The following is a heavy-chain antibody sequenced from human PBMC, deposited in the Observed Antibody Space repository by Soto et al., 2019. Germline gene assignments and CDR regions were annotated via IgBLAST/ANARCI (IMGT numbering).Heavy chain of an antibody. V-gene: IGHV6-1*01. CDR2: TYYRSIWQT. CDR3: ARLVGNSWIDH. Sequence: QVQLQQSGPGLVKPSQTLSLTCAISGDSVSSNDAVWNWIRQSPSRGLEWLGRTYYRSIWQTEYAVSVKGRTTINPDASKNQFSLQLNSVTPEDKTMYYRARLVGNSWIDHWGQGTMVTVSA. CDR1: GDSVSSNDAV. J-gene: IGHJ5*02. D-gene: IGHD6-6*01.